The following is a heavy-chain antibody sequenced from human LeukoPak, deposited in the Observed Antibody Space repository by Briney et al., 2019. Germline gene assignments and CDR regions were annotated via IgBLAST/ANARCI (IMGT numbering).Heavy chain of an antibody. CDR3: ARTRGYYYYGMDV. Sequence: SETLSLTCTVSGGSISSSSYYWSWIRQPPGKGLEWIGYIYYSGSTNYNPSLKSRVTISVDTSKNQFSLKLSSVTAADTAVYYCARTRGYYYYGMDVWGQGTTVTVSS. CDR2: IYYSGST. J-gene: IGHJ6*02. V-gene: IGHV4-61*05. CDR1: GGSISSSSYY. D-gene: IGHD5-24*01.